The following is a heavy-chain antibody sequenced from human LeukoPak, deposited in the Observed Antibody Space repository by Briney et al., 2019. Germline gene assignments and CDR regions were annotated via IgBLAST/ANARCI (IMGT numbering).Heavy chain of an antibody. V-gene: IGHV4-4*07. CDR2: IYINGRT. Sequence: SETLSLTXTVSGGSIKDSDWSWIRQPAGKGLEWIGRIYINGRTNYNPSLKSRVSMSRDTSKNQFSLKLTFVTAADTAVYFCAREFYGGQPAFWGQGTLVTVSS. CDR3: AREFYGGQPAF. CDR1: GGSIKDSD. J-gene: IGHJ4*02. D-gene: IGHD4/OR15-4a*01.